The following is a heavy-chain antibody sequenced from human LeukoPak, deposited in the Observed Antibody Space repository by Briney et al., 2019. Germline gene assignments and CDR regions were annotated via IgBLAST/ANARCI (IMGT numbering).Heavy chain of an antibody. CDR3: ARTGRYSGSYST. D-gene: IGHD1-26*01. J-gene: IGHJ5*02. V-gene: IGHV4-4*09. CDR2: IYTSGST. CDR1: GGSISSYY. Sequence: SSETLSLACTVSGGSISSYYWSWIRQPPGKGLEWIGYIYTSGSTNYNPSLNSRVTISVDTSKNQFSLRLSSVTAADTAVYYCARTGRYSGSYSTWGQGTLVTVSS.